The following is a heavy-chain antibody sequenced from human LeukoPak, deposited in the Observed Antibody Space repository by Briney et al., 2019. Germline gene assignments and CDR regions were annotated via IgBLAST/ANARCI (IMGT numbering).Heavy chain of an antibody. CDR1: GFTFSSYA. CDR2: ISGSGGST. Sequence: PGGSLRLSCAASGFTFSSYAMSWVRQAPGKGLEWVSAISGSGGSTYYADSVKGRFTISRDNSKNTLYLQMNSLRAEDTAVYYCASPTYDILTGYNYYYYYGMDVWGQGTTVTVSS. J-gene: IGHJ6*02. CDR3: ASPTYDILTGYNYYYYYGMDV. D-gene: IGHD3-9*01. V-gene: IGHV3-23*01.